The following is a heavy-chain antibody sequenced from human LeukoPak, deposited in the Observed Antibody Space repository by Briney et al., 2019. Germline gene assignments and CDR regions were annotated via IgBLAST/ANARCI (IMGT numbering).Heavy chain of an antibody. Sequence: PSETLSLTCAVYGGSFSGYYWSWIRQPPGKGLEWIGEINHSGSTNYNPSLKSRVTISVDTSENQLSLKLSSVTAADTAVYYCARHLRWRTSFSPFDYWGQGTLVTVSS. V-gene: IGHV4-34*01. D-gene: IGHD3/OR15-3a*01. CDR2: INHSGST. J-gene: IGHJ4*02. CDR3: ARHLRWRTSFSPFDY. CDR1: GGSFSGYY.